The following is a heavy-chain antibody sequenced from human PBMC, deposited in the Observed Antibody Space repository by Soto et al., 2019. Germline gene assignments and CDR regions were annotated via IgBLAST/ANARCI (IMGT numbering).Heavy chain of an antibody. CDR1: GGSFSGYY. CDR3: ATGQRYFDWYYSFYI. CDR2: INPRGST. D-gene: IGHD3-9*01. J-gene: IGHJ3*02. Sequence: QVQLQQWGAGLLKPSETLSLTGAVYGGSFSGYYWSWIRQPPGKGLEWIGEINPRGSTHYNPSLKSRITISVDPSTSQFYLKLSSVTAADTAVSYCATGQRYFDWYYSFYIWGQGTIVTVSS. V-gene: IGHV4-34*01.